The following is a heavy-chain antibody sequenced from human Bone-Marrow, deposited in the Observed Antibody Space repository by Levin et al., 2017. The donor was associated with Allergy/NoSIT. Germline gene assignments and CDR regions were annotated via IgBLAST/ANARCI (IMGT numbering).Heavy chain of an antibody. CDR1: GFTVSSNY. CDR2: IYSGGST. D-gene: IGHD6-13*01. J-gene: IGHJ4*02. Sequence: PGGSLRLSCAASGFTVSSNYMSWVRQAPGKGLEWVSVIYSGGSTYYADSVKGRFTISRDNSKNTLCLQMNSLRAEDTAVYYCARDDGRSSWTYFDYWGQGTLVTVSS. V-gene: IGHV3-53*01. CDR3: ARDDGRSSWTYFDY.